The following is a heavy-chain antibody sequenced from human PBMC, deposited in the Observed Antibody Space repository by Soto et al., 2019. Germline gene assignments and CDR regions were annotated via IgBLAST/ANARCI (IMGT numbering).Heavy chain of an antibody. Sequence: PGGSLRLSCAASGFSFSVSAMHWVRQASGKGLEWVGRIRSKANNYATAYAASVRGRFTISRDDSKNTLYLQMNSLKTEDTAVYYCTTAPGYYELFDIWGQGTMVTVSS. CDR1: GFSFSVSA. D-gene: IGHD3-22*01. CDR2: IRSKANNYAT. V-gene: IGHV3-73*01. CDR3: TTAPGYYELFDI. J-gene: IGHJ3*02.